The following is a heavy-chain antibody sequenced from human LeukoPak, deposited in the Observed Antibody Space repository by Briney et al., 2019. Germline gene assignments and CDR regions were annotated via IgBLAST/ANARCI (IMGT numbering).Heavy chain of an antibody. CDR2: INPNSGDT. V-gene: IGHV1-2*06. CDR3: ARDSGQLRSQKNWLES. J-gene: IGHJ5*01. Sequence: ASVKVSCKTSGYIFTGYYMHWVRQAPGQGLEWMGRINPNSGDTNYAQNFQGRVTMTRDTSISTAYMELSRLRSDDTAVYYCARDSGQLRSQKNWLESWSQGTLLTVSS. D-gene: IGHD3-3*01. CDR1: GYIFTGYY.